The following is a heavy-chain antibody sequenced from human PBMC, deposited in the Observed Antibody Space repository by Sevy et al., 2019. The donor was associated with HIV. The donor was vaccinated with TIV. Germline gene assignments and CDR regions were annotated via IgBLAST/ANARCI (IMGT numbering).Heavy chain of an antibody. J-gene: IGHJ5*02. CDR2: INHSGST. V-gene: IGHV4-34*01. Sequence: LETLSLTCAVYGGSFSGYYWSWIRQPPGKGLEWIGEINHSGSTNYNPSLKSRVTISVDTSKNQFSLKLSSVTAADTAVYYCARVPYSSSPGDNWFDPWGQGTLVTVSS. CDR1: GGSFSGYY. D-gene: IGHD6-6*01. CDR3: ARVPYSSSPGDNWFDP.